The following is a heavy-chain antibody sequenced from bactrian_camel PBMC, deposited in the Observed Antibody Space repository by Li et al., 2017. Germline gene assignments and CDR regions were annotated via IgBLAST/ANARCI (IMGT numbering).Heavy chain of an antibody. Sequence: HVQLVESGGGSVQPGGSLKLSCKASGDVTDQYRMAWFRQAPGKKREGVAAATSDGSTLIADSVKGRFTISKDKAKNIVYLQMDSLKPEDTAKYYCGYTSLSMCAAQTWVRSPASHRPYWGQGTQVTVS. D-gene: IGHD1*01. V-gene: IGHV3S53*01. CDR3: GYTSLSMCAAQTWVRSPASHRPY. CDR1: GDVTDQYR. J-gene: IGHJ4*01. CDR2: ATSDGST.